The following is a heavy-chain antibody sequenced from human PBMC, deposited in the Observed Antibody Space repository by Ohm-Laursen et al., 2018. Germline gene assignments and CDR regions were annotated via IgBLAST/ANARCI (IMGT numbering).Heavy chain of an antibody. CDR2: IDWADDK. J-gene: IGHJ4*02. V-gene: IGHV2-70*11. CDR1: GFSLSTSGMC. Sequence: TQTLTLTRTFSGFSLSTSGMCVSWILQPPGKALEWLARIDWADDKYYSTSLKTRLTISKDTSKNQVVLTMTNMDPVDTATYYCARTRVEMATGIFDYWGQGTLFTVSS. D-gene: IGHD5-24*01. CDR3: ARTRVEMATGIFDY.